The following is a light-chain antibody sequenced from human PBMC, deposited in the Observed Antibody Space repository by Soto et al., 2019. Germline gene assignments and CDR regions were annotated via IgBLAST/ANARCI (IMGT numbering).Light chain of an antibody. Sequence: QSVLTQPASVSGSPGQSITISCTGTSSDVGNYNLVSWYQQHPGKAPKLMIYEVSKRPSGVSNRFSGSKSGNTASLTISGLQPGDEADYYCCSYAGSSTYVFGTGTKATVL. CDR2: EVS. V-gene: IGLV2-23*02. CDR3: CSYAGSSTYV. J-gene: IGLJ1*01. CDR1: SSDVGNYNL.